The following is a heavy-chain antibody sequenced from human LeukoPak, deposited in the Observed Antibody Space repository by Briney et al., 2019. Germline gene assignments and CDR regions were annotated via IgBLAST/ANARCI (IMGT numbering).Heavy chain of an antibody. V-gene: IGHV1-8*01. CDR1: GYTFTSYD. CDR2: MNPNSGNT. J-gene: IGHJ3*02. Sequence: ASVKVSCKASGYTFTSYDINWVRQATGQGLEWRGWMNPNSGNTGYAQKFQGRVTMTRNTSISTAYMELSSLRSEDTAVYYCARRVVEMATIDAFNIWGQGTMVTVSS. CDR3: ARRVVEMATIDAFNI. D-gene: IGHD5-24*01.